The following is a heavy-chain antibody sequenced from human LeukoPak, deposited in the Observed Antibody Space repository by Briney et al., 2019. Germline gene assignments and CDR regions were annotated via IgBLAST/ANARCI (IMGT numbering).Heavy chain of an antibody. Sequence: ASVKVSCKASGYTFTGYYMHWVRQAPGQGLEWMGWINPNSGGTNYAQKFQGRVTMTRDTSISTAYMELSRLRSDDTAVYYCARVPRIAAAGTGPNWFHPWGQGTLVTLSS. CDR2: INPNSGGT. CDR1: GYTFTGYY. CDR3: ARVPRIAAAGTGPNWFHP. J-gene: IGHJ5*02. V-gene: IGHV1-2*02. D-gene: IGHD6-13*01.